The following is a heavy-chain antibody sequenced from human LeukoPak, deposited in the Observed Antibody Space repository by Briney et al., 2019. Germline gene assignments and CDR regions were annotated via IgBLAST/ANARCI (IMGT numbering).Heavy chain of an antibody. J-gene: IGHJ4*02. V-gene: IGHV3-20*04. CDR1: GFTFDDYG. CDR3: ARSILGYCSSTRCYTFDY. D-gene: IGHD2-2*02. Sequence: GGSLRLSCAASGFTFDDYGMSWVRQAPGKGLEWVSGINWNGGSTGYADSVKGRFTISRDNAKNSLYLQMNSLRAEDTALYYCARSILGYCSSTRCYTFDYWGQGTLVTVSS. CDR2: INWNGGST.